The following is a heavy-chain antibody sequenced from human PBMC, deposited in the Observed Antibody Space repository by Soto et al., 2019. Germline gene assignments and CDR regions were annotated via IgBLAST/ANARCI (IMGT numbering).Heavy chain of an antibody. CDR3: ARGLAAATPRAFDY. D-gene: IGHD6-13*01. CDR2: INHSGST. Sequence: QVQLQQWGAGLLKPSETLSLTCAVYGGSFSGYYWSWIRQPPGKGLEWIGEINHSGSTNYNPSLKSRVTISVDTSNNQFSLKLSSVTAADTAVYYWARGLAAATPRAFDYWGQGTLVTVSS. V-gene: IGHV4-34*01. J-gene: IGHJ4*02. CDR1: GGSFSGYY.